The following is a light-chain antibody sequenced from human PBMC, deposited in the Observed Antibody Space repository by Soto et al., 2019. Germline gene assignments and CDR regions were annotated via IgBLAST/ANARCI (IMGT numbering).Light chain of an antibody. Sequence: EIVLTQSPGTLSLSPGERATPSCRASQRISSSYLAWYQQKPGQAPRLLIYATSGRATGIPDRFSGSGSGTDFTLTISRLEPEDFAVYYCQQYFSSRTFGQGTKVDIK. V-gene: IGKV3-20*01. CDR3: QQYFSSRT. J-gene: IGKJ1*01. CDR1: QRISSSY. CDR2: ATS.